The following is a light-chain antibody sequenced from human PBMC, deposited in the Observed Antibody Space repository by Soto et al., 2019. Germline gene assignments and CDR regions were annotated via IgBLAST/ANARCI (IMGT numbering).Light chain of an antibody. Sequence: DIVMTQSPDYLTVSLGERATINCKSSQSVLYSSNNKNYLAWYQQKPEQPPKLLIYWASTRESGVPDRFSGSGSGTDFTLTISSLQAEDVAVYYCKQYYYTPVAFGHGTKVEIK. CDR1: QSVLYSSNNKNY. CDR2: WAS. V-gene: IGKV4-1*01. CDR3: KQYYYTPVA. J-gene: IGKJ1*01.